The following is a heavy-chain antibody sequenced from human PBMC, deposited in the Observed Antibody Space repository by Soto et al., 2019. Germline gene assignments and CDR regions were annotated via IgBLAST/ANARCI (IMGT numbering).Heavy chain of an antibody. Sequence: ASVKVSCKASGYTFTGYYMHWVRQAPGQGLEWMGWINPNSGGTNYAQKFQGRVTMTRNTSISTAYMELSSLRSEDTAVYYCTCSGATGDDAFDIWGQGTMVTVSS. J-gene: IGHJ3*02. CDR2: INPNSGGT. V-gene: IGHV1-2*02. CDR3: TCSGATGDDAFDI. D-gene: IGHD2-15*01. CDR1: GYTFTGYY.